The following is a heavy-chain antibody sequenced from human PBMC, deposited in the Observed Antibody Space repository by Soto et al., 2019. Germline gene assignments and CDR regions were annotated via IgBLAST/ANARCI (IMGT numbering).Heavy chain of an antibody. D-gene: IGHD2-2*02. V-gene: IGHV3-21*01. CDR3: AREYTAWPLAYGLDV. CDR1: GFTFSTYS. Sequence: PXESLRLSCVGSGFTFSTYSINWVRQAPGKGLEWVSSISSRSDIYYADSVKGRFTISRDNAKNSVSLQMNSLRAEDTAVYYCAREYTAWPLAYGLDVWGQGTTVTVSS. J-gene: IGHJ6*02. CDR2: ISSRSDI.